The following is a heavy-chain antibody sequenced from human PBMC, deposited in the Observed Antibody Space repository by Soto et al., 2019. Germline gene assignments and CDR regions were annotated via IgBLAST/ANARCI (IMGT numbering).Heavy chain of an antibody. CDR3: ARCLGELPYYYYGMDV. V-gene: IGHV3-53*02. J-gene: IGHJ6*02. CDR2: IYSGGST. D-gene: IGHD1-7*01. Sequence: EVQLVETGGGLIQPGGSLRLSCAASGFTVSSNYMSWVRQAPGKGLEWVSVIYSGGSTYYADSVKGRFTISRDNSKHTLYLQMNSLRAEDTAVYYCARCLGELPYYYYGMDVWGQGTTVTVSS. CDR1: GFTVSSNY.